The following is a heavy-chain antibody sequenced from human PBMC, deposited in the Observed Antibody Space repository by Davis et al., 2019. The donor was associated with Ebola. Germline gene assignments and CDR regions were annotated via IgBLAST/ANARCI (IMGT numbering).Heavy chain of an antibody. D-gene: IGHD2-2*01. CDR3: ARDCSSTSCYRFWFDP. CDR2: MNPNSGNT. CDR1: GYTFTSYD. J-gene: IGHJ5*02. Sequence: ASVKVSCKASGYTFTSYDINWVRQATGQGLEWMGWMNPNSGNTGYAQKFQGRVTMTRDTSTSTVYMELSSLRSEDTAVYYCARDCSSTSCYRFWFDPWGQGTLVTVSS. V-gene: IGHV1-8*02.